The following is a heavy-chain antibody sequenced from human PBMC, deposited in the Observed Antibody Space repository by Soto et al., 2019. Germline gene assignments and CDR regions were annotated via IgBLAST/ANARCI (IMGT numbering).Heavy chain of an antibody. CDR1: GGTFSSYA. Sequence: QVQLVQSGAEVKKPGSSVKVSCKASGGTFSSYAISWVRQAPGQGLEWMGGIIPIFGTANYAQKFQGRVTITPDESQSAAYMALSSPRSGDTSVYYCARAPYWSRTSCYGDGSGYYYGMDVWGQGTTVTVAS. CDR3: ARAPYWSRTSCYGDGSGYYYGMDV. V-gene: IGHV1-69*01. J-gene: IGHJ6*02. CDR2: IIPIFGTA. D-gene: IGHD2-2*01.